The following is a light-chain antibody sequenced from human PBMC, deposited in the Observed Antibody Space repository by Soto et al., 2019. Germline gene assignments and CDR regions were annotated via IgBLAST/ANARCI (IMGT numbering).Light chain of an antibody. CDR3: QHYSTWLWT. CDR1: QSVSSK. CDR2: GAS. V-gene: IGKV3-15*01. Sequence: EIVMTQSPATLSVSPGERATLSCRASQSVSSKLAWYQQKPGQGPRLLIYGASTRATGIPARFSGSGSGTEFTLTISSLQSEDFAVYYCQHYSTWLWTFG. J-gene: IGKJ1*01.